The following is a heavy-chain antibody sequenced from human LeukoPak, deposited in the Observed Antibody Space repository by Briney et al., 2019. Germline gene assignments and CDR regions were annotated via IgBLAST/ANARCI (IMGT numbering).Heavy chain of an antibody. V-gene: IGHV1-69*04. CDR2: IIPILGIA. CDR3: AKVPMVRGEGKSPVRARRVDY. Sequence: GASVKVSCKASGGTFSSYAISWVRQAPGQGLEWMGRIIPILGIANYAQKFQGRVTITPDKSASTAYMEQSSLRSEDTAVYYCAKVPMVRGEGKSPVRARRVDYWGQGTLVTVSS. CDR1: GGTFSSYA. D-gene: IGHD3-10*01. J-gene: IGHJ4*02.